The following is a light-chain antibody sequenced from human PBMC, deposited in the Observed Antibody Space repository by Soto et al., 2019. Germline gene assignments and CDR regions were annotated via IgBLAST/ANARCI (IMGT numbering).Light chain of an antibody. CDR2: GAS. CDR3: QQREHWPPIT. V-gene: IGKV3D-20*02. J-gene: IGKJ5*01. Sequence: EIVLTQSPGTLSLSPGERATLSCRASQSVSSGYLAWYQQKPGQAPSLLIYGASSRATGIPDRFSGSVSGTGFTLTISSLEPEDFAVYYCQQREHWPPITFGQGTRLEIK. CDR1: QSVSSGY.